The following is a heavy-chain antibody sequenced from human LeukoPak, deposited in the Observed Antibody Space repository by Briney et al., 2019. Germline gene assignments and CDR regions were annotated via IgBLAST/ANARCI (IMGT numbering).Heavy chain of an antibody. D-gene: IGHD2-2*01. CDR2: IYYSGST. CDR1: GYSISSGYY. V-gene: IGHV4-30-4*08. J-gene: IGHJ5*02. Sequence: SETLSLTCTVSGYSISSGYYWGWIRQPPGKGLEWIGYIYYSGSTYYNPSLKSRVTISVDTSKNQFSLKLSSVTAADTAVYYCARVVVPAARRRPDWFDPWGQGTLVTVSS. CDR3: ARVVVPAARRRPDWFDP.